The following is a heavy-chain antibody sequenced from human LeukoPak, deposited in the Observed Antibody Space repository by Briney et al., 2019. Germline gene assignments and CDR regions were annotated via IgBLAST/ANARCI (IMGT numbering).Heavy chain of an antibody. J-gene: IGHJ1*01. Sequence: PGGSLRLSCAASGFTFEDYAMHWVRQAPGKGLEWVSFVTGDGSSTYYADSVKGRFTISRDNGKNSLYLQMNSLRIEDTALYYCAKDRDTTGYEHWGQGTLVTVSS. D-gene: IGHD3-22*01. CDR3: AKDRDTTGYEH. CDR2: VTGDGSST. CDR1: GFTFEDYA. V-gene: IGHV3-43*02.